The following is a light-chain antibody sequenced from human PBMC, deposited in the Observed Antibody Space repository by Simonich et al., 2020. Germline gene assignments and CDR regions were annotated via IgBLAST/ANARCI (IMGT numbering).Light chain of an antibody. CDR1: SSDVGSYNL. CDR3: SSYTSSSTYVV. CDR2: DVG. Sequence: QSALTQPASVSGSPGQSITISCTGTSSDVGSYNLVSWYQQHPGKAPKLMIYDVGKRPSGVSNRFSGSKSGNTASLTISGLQAEDEADYYCSSYTSSSTYVVFGGGTKLTVL. J-gene: IGLJ2*01. V-gene: IGLV2-14*02.